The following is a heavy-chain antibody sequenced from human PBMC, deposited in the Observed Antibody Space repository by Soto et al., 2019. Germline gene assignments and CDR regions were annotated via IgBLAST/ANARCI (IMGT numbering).Heavy chain of an antibody. Sequence: XGSLILSCVASGFVFEVYWMHWVRQVPGKGLEWVSRISDDGARTDYADSVRGRFTISRDNANNALYLQMNALRGEDTAVYFCTRGPRPSSIGTGAVWGRGALVTVSS. V-gene: IGHV3-74*01. CDR3: TRGPRPSSIGTGAV. CDR2: ISDDGART. J-gene: IGHJ4*02. D-gene: IGHD2-2*01. CDR1: GFVFEVYW.